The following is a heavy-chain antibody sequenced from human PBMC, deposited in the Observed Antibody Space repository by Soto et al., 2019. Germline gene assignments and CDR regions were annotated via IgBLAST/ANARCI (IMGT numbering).Heavy chain of an antibody. CDR1: GGSISSYY. J-gene: IGHJ5*02. Sequence: SETLSLTCTVSGGSISSYYWSWIRQPPGKGLEWIGYIYYSGSTNYNPSLKSRVTISVDTSKNQFSLKLSSVTAADTAVYYCARDREYCSSTSCYGEENWFDPWGQGTLVTVSS. CDR3: ARDREYCSSTSCYGEENWFDP. CDR2: IYYSGST. D-gene: IGHD2-2*01. V-gene: IGHV4-59*01.